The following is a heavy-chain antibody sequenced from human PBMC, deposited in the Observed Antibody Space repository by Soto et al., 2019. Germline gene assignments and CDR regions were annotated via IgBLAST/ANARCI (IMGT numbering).Heavy chain of an antibody. Sequence: GGSLRLSCAASGFTVSSNYMSWVRQAPGKGLEWVSVIYSGGSTYYADSVKGRFTISRDNSKNTLYLQMNSLRAEDTAVYYCERGAMAPYYYYGMDVWGQGTTVTVSS. V-gene: IGHV3-53*01. CDR1: GFTVSSNY. CDR3: ERGAMAPYYYYGMDV. J-gene: IGHJ6*02. CDR2: IYSGGST. D-gene: IGHD5-18*01.